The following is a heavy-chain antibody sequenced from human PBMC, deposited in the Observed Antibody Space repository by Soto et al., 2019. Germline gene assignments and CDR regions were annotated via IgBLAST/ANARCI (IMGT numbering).Heavy chain of an antibody. J-gene: IGHJ4*02. Sequence: QVQLQQWGAELLKPSETLSLTCAVYGGSFSGYYWSWIRQLPGKGLEWIGEINHSGSTNYNPSLKSRVTISVYTSKNQFSLKLSSVTAADTAVYYCARWGSDWYYFDYWGQGTLVTVSS. CDR2: INHSGST. V-gene: IGHV4-34*01. D-gene: IGHD6-19*01. CDR3: ARWGSDWYYFDY. CDR1: GGSFSGYY.